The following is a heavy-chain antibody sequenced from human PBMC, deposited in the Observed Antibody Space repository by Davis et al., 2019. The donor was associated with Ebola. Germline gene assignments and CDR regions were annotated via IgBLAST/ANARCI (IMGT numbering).Heavy chain of an antibody. Sequence: SVKVSCKASGVTFSGYEVSWVRQAPGQGLEWMGGIIPILGITNYAQKFQGRFTITADKSTSTAYMELSSLRSEDTAVYYCATRREGYTWAEEYWGQGTVVTVSS. CDR1: GVTFSGYE. V-gene: IGHV1-69*10. D-gene: IGHD5-24*01. CDR3: ATRREGYTWAEEY. CDR2: IIPILGIT. J-gene: IGHJ4*02.